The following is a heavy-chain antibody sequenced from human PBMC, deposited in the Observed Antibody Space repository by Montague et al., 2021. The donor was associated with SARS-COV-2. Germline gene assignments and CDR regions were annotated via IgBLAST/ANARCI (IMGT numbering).Heavy chain of an antibody. CDR1: GGFITSYY. V-gene: IGHV4-59*01. J-gene: IGHJ6*02. CDR3: ARGGGYYSYGLDV. D-gene: IGHD3-22*01. CDR2: IYYSGST. Sequence: SETLSLTCTVSGGFITSYYWSWIRQPPGRGLEWIGYIYYSGSTDYSPSLKSRVTISLDTPKNQFSLKVTSVTAADTAVYYCARGGGYYSYGLDVWGPGTTVTVSS.